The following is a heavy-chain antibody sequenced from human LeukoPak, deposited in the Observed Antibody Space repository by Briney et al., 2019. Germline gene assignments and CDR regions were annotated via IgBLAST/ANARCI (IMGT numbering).Heavy chain of an antibody. J-gene: IGHJ4*02. D-gene: IGHD5-24*01. CDR3: ARGRWSDY. CDR2: IKEDGTGK. Sequence: TGGSLRLSCAASGFTFSAYWMTWVRQAPGKGLEWVANIKEDGTGKNYVDSVKGRFTISRDNVKKSLYLEMNSLRVEDTAVYYCARGRWSDYWGQGTQVTVSS. V-gene: IGHV3-7*01. CDR1: GFTFSAYW.